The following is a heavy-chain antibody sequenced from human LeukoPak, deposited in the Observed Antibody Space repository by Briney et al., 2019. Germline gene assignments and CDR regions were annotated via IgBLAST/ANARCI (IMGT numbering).Heavy chain of an antibody. V-gene: IGHV4-34*12. CDR3: ASGAWATRLHS. J-gene: IGHJ4*02. D-gene: IGHD5-24*01. CDR2: VFDGKTT. CDR1: GESLNYYY. Sequence: SETLSLTCAVYGESLNYYYWSWIRQSPEKGLEWIGEVFDGKTTNYNPSLKSRVTISAVTSSSQFSLNLKSVTAADTAVYYCASGAWATRLHSWAQGTLVIVSS.